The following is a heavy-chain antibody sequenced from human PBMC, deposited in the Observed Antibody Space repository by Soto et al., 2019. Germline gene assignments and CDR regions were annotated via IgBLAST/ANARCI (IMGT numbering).Heavy chain of an antibody. J-gene: IGHJ4*02. Sequence: QEQLVQSGGGVVQPGGSLRLSCAASGFSFSTYGIHWVRQAPGKGLEWLAVTSFDGTKKYSSDSVKGRLTVSRDTSNNTVYLRMSSLRVEDTAVYYCAREAPWAVAGSSYFDYWGQGTLVTVSS. CDR1: GFSFSTYG. V-gene: IGHV3-33*01. D-gene: IGHD6-19*01. CDR2: TSFDGTKK. CDR3: AREAPWAVAGSSYFDY.